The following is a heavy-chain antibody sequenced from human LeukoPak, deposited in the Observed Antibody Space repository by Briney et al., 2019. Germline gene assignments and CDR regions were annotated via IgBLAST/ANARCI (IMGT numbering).Heavy chain of an antibody. CDR2: ISGSGGTT. CDR1: GFTFNNYA. V-gene: IGHV3-23*01. CDR3: AKDSIVGATSGVY. J-gene: IGHJ4*02. D-gene: IGHD1-26*01. Sequence: GGSLRLSCAASGFTFNNYAMNWVRQAPGKGLVWVSVISGSGGTTYYADSVKGRFTISRDNSKNTLYLQMNSLRAEDTAVYYCAKDSIVGATSGVYWGQGTLVTVSS.